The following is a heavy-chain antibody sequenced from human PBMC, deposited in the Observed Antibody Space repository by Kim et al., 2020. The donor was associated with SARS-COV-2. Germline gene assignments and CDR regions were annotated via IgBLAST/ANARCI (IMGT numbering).Heavy chain of an antibody. D-gene: IGHD3-9*01. V-gene: IGHV3-15*01. Sequence: GGSLRLSCAASGFTFSNAWMSWVRQAPGKGLEWVGRIKSKTDGGTTDYAAPVKGRFTMSRDDSKNSLYLQMNSLKTEDTAVYYCTTYLHRYYDILTGYYFLTYWGQGTLVTVSS. CDR1: GFTFSNAW. CDR2: IKSKTDGGTT. J-gene: IGHJ4*02. CDR3: TTYLHRYYDILTGYYFLTY.